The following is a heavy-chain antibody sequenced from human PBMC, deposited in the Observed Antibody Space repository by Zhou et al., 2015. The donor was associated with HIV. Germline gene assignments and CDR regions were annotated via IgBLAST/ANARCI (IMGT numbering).Heavy chain of an antibody. CDR3: ARDLPYSSGWYGASEPGWFDP. CDR2: IIPIFGTA. Sequence: QVQLVQSGAEVKKPGSSVKVSCKASGGTFSSYAISWVRQAPGQGLEWMGGIIPIFGTANYAQKFQGRVTITADESTSTAYMELSSLRSEDTAVYYCARDLPYSSGWYGASEPGWFDPWGRGNPWSPSPQ. J-gene: IGHJ5*02. V-gene: IGHV1-69*01. D-gene: IGHD6-19*01. CDR1: GGTFSSYA.